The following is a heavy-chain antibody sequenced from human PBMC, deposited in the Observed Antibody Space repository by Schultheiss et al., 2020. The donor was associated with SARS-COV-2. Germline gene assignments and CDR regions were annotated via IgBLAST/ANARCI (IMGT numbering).Heavy chain of an antibody. CDR1: GFTFSSYA. CDR3: ARDPGDGWFDP. V-gene: IGHV3-30*07. J-gene: IGHJ5*02. CDR2: ISYDGSNK. D-gene: IGHD3-10*01. Sequence: GSLRLSCAASGFTFSSYAMHWVRQAPGKGLEWVAVISYDGSNKYYADSVKGRFTISRDNSKNTLYLQMNSLRAEDTAVYYCARDPGDGWFDPWGQGTLVTVSS.